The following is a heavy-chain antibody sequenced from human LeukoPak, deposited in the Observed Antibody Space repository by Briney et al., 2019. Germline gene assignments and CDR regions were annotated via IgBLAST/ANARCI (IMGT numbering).Heavy chain of an antibody. CDR3: VRLFPVITFGGVTPM. CDR2: IYYYGST. CDR1: GDSISRSNYY. Sequence: SDTQSLTCTFSGDSISRSNYYWGWVRQPPGKGLEWIGSIYYYGSTYYNPYLTSRAPMSEDTSKNQCALRLSSVTAADTAVYYCVRLFPVITFGGVTPMWGQGILVTVSS. J-gene: IGHJ4*02. D-gene: IGHD3-16*01. V-gene: IGHV4-39*01.